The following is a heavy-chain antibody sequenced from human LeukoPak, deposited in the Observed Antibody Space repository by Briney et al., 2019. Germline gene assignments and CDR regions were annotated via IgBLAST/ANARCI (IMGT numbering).Heavy chain of an antibody. Sequence: AGGSLRLSCAASGFTFSSYSMNWVRQAPGKGLKWISSISSSTTFIYYADSLKGRFTISRDNAKNSLYLQMNSLRAEDTAVYYCATGGHYDAHGFDIWGQGTLVTVSS. V-gene: IGHV3-21*01. D-gene: IGHD3-3*01. CDR2: ISSSTTFI. CDR1: GFTFSSYS. CDR3: ATGGHYDAHGFDI. J-gene: IGHJ3*02.